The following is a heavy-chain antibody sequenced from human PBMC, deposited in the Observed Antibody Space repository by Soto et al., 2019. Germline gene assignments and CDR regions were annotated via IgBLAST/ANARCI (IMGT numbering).Heavy chain of an antibody. V-gene: IGHV4-61*01. J-gene: IGHJ6*02. D-gene: IGHD3-10*01. CDR2: IYYSGRA. CDR3: ARGVGFGYYYYHMDL. Sequence: SEPLSLTCTVPGGPLSSGSYYWSWIRQPPGKGLEWIGYIYYSGRADYNPSLGSRVTISIDTSKNQFSLKLTSVTAADTAVYYCARGVGFGYYYYHMDLWGQGTTVTVSS. CDR1: GGPLSSGSYY.